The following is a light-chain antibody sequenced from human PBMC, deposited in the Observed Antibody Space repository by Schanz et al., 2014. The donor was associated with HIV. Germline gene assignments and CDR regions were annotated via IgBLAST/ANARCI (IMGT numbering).Light chain of an antibody. Sequence: QSALTQPPSASGSPGQSVTISCIGTASDVGGYNFVSWYQQHPGKAPKLMIYEISKRPSGVPDXFSGSKSGNTASLTVSGXQAEDEADYYCSSYAGSXNYVFGPGTXLTVL. CDR1: ASDVGGYNF. J-gene: IGLJ1*01. V-gene: IGLV2-8*01. CDR2: EIS. CDR3: SSYAGSXNYV.